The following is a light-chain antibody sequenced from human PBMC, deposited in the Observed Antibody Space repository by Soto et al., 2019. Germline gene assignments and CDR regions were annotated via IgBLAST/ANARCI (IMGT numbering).Light chain of an antibody. CDR3: QVGDSSSDHPGVV. Sequence: SYELTQPPSVSVAPGKTARITCGGNNIGSKSVHGYQQQPGQAPVLVIYYDSDRPSGIPERFSGYNSRNTATLTIGRVEAGDEDEYYCQVGDSSSDHPGVVFGGGTKVTVL. J-gene: IGLJ2*01. V-gene: IGLV3-21*04. CDR2: YDS. CDR1: NIGSKS.